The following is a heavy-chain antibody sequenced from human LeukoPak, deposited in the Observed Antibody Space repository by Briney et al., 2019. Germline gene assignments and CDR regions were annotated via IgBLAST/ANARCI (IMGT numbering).Heavy chain of an antibody. D-gene: IGHD2-15*01. Sequence: PSETLSFTCTVSGGSISSYYWSWIRQPPGKGLEWIGYIYYSGSTNYNPSLKCRVTISVDTSKSQFSLKLSSVPAADTAVYYCARDNLGYCSGGSCYSDWFDPWGQGTLVTVSS. V-gene: IGHV4-59*01. CDR3: ARDNLGYCSGGSCYSDWFDP. J-gene: IGHJ5*02. CDR1: GGSISSYY. CDR2: IYYSGST.